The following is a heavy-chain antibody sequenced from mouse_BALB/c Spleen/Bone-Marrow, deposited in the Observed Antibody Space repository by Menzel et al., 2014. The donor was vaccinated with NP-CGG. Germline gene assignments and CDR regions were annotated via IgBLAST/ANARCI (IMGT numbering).Heavy chain of an antibody. J-gene: IGHJ3*01. CDR2: ISTYYGNA. CDR3: TRGGRYDEVAY. V-gene: IGHV1-67*01. CDR1: SYTFTDYA. Sequence: LVESGPEPVRPGVSVKISCKGSSYTFTDYAMHWVKQSHAKSLEWIGVISTYYGNANYNQKFKGKATMTVDKSSSTAYMELARLTSEDSAVYYCTRGGRYDEVAYWGQGTLVTVSA. D-gene: IGHD2-14*01.